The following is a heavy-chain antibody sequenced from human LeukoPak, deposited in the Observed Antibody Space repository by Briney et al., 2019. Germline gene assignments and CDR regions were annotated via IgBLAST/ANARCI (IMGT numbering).Heavy chain of an antibody. Sequence: PGGSLRLSCAASGFTVSSNYMSWVRQAPGKGLEWVSAIYTGGSTFYADSMKGRFTISRDNSKNTLYLQMNSLRAEDTAVYYCARMLDYSGGQGMDVWGQGTTVTVSS. CDR3: ARMLDYSGGQGMDV. J-gene: IGHJ6*02. CDR2: IYTGGST. D-gene: IGHD6-19*01. CDR1: GFTVSSNY. V-gene: IGHV3-66*01.